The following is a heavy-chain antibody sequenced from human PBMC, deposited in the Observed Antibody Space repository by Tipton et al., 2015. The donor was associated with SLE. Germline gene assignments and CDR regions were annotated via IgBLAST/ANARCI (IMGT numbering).Heavy chain of an antibody. V-gene: IGHV4-61*02. J-gene: IGHJ2*01. D-gene: IGHD3-10*01. CDR3: ARDGGFMARGLPSWYFDF. CDR1: GGSINSGTYY. CDR2: IFTNGNT. Sequence: TLSLTCTVSGGSINSGTYYWSWIRQPAGKGLEWIGRIFTNGNTNYKPSLKSRVTISVDTSKNQFSLKLSSVTAADTAVYYCARDGGFMARGLPSWYFDFWGLGTLVTVSS.